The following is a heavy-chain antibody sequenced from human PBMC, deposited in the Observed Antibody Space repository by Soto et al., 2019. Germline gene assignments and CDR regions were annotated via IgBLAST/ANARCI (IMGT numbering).Heavy chain of an antibody. D-gene: IGHD5-12*01. CDR2: IIPIFGTA. CDR3: ARSMVATSDIWGYYYGMDV. V-gene: IGHV1-69*13. Sequence: ASVKVSCKASGGTFSSYAISWVRQAPGQGLEWMGGIIPIFGTANYAQKFQGRVTITADESTSTAYMELSSLRSEDTAVYYCARSMVATSDIWGYYYGMDVWGQGTTVTVSS. J-gene: IGHJ6*02. CDR1: GGTFSSYA.